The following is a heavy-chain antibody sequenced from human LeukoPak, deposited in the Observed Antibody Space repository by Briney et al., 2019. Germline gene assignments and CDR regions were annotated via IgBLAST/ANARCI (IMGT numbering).Heavy chain of an antibody. Sequence: PGGSLRLSCAASGFTFSSYAMSWVRQAPGKGLEWVSVIYSGGSTYYADSVKGRFTISRDNSKNTLYLQMNSLRAEDTAVYYCARGIDYYGSGDYWGQGTLVTVSS. V-gene: IGHV3-53*01. J-gene: IGHJ4*02. D-gene: IGHD3-10*01. CDR2: IYSGGST. CDR3: ARGIDYYGSGDY. CDR1: GFTFSSYA.